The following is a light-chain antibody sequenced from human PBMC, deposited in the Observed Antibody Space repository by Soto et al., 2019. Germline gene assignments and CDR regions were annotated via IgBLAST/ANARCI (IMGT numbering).Light chain of an antibody. Sequence: DVQVTQSPSSLSASVGDRVTVTCRASQSINSDLNWYSKKPGKAPKLLINAASSLQSGVPSRFSGSGSGTDFTLTISSLQPEDFATYYCQQSYRTPYTFGPGTKLEIK. CDR1: QSINSD. CDR2: AAS. CDR3: QQSYRTPYT. V-gene: IGKV1-39*01. J-gene: IGKJ2*01.